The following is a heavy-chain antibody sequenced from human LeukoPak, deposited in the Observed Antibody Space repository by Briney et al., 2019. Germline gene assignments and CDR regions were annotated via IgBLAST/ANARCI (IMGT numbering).Heavy chain of an antibody. D-gene: IGHD3-16*01. CDR1: GFTFRNYA. CDR2: ISDDGSDP. J-gene: IGHJ4*02. V-gene: IGHV3-23*01. CDR3: AKDWSCAS. Sequence: QSGGSLRLSCAASGFTFRNYAMTWVRQAPVKGLEWVSAISDDGSDPKNAVTVKGRFTISRDNSKNKLYLQMNSLRAEDTAIYFCAKDWSCASWGQGTLVTVSS.